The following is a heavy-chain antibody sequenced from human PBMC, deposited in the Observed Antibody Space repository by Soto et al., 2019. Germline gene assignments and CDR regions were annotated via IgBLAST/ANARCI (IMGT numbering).Heavy chain of an antibody. J-gene: IGHJ4*02. CDR2: INAGNGNT. V-gene: IGHV1-3*01. CDR3: ASSYSSSTGFDY. CDR1: GYTFTSYA. Sequence: ASVKVSCKASGYTFTSYAMHWVRQAPGQRLELMGWINAGNGNTKYSQKFQGRVTITRDTSASTAYMELSSLRSEDTAVYYCASSYSSSTGFDYWGQGTLVTVYS. D-gene: IGHD6-6*01.